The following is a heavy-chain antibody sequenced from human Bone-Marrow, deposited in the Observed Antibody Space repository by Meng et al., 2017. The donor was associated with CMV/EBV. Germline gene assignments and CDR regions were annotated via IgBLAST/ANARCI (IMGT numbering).Heavy chain of an antibody. CDR3: GTGTTSPSIYYYYYGMDV. CDR2: INPNSGGT. Sequence: TFTGYYMHWVRQAPGQGLEWMGWINPNSGGTNYAQKFQGRVTMTRDTSISTAYMELSRLRSDDTAVYYCGTGTTSPSIYYYYYGMDVWGQGTTVTVSS. CDR1: TFTGYY. J-gene: IGHJ6*02. D-gene: IGHD1-7*01. V-gene: IGHV1-2*02.